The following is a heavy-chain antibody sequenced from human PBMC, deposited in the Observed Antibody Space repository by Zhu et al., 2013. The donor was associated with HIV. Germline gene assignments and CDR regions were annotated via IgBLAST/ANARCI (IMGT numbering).Heavy chain of an antibody. V-gene: IGHV1-2*02. CDR3: ARDLVYSIAVAGWVGDY. CDR2: INPNSGGT. CDR1: IHLHRLL. Sequence: QVQLVQSGAEVRSLGPSSEGLLQDFWIHLHRLLYALGATGPWTRLEWMGWINPNSGGTNYAQKFQGRVTMTRDTSISTAYMELSRLRSDDTAVYYCARDLVYSIAVAGWVGDYWGQGTLVTVSS. D-gene: IGHD6-19*01. J-gene: IGHJ4*02.